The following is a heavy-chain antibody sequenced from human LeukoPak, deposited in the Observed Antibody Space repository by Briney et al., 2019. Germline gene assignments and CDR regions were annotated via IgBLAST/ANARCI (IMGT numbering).Heavy chain of an antibody. CDR3: ARDVLR. CDR1: GDSITSGGYY. V-gene: IGHV4-31*03. J-gene: IGHJ4*02. Sequence: ASETLSLTCTVSGDSITSGGYYWSWIRQRPGKGLEWIGYIDKTGSTYYNPSLKSRVTMSVDTSRNQFSLKVNSVTAADTAVYYCARDVLRWGQGTLVTVSS. CDR2: IDKTGST.